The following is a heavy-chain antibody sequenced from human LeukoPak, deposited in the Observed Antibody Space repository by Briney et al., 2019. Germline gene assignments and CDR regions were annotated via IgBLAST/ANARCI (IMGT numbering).Heavy chain of an antibody. V-gene: IGHV4-39*07. Sequence: SETLSLTCTVSGGSISSSSYYWGWIRQPPGKGLEWIGSIYYSGSTYYNPSLKSRVTISVDTSKNQFSLKLSSVTAADTAVYYCVRGRDSGNYLHDPWGQGTLVTVSS. CDR3: VRGRDSGNYLHDP. D-gene: IGHD1-26*01. CDR2: IYYSGST. J-gene: IGHJ5*02. CDR1: GGSISSSSYY.